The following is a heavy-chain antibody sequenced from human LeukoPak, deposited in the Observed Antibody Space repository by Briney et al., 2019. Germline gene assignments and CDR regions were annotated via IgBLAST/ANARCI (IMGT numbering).Heavy chain of an antibody. CDR1: GGSFSGYY. CDR2: INHSGST. J-gene: IGHJ4*02. V-gene: IGHV4-34*01. Sequence: SETLSLTCAVYGGSFSGYYWSWIRQPPGKGLEWIGEINHSGSTNYNPSLKSRVTISVDTSKNQFSLKLSSVTAADTAVYYCARQVTFGYAYAYYFDYWGQGTLVTVSS. D-gene: IGHD3-16*01. CDR3: ARQVTFGYAYAYYFDY.